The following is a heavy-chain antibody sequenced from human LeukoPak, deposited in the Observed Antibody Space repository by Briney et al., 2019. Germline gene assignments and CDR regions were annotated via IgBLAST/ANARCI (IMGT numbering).Heavy chain of an antibody. J-gene: IGHJ4*02. D-gene: IGHD1-7*01. V-gene: IGHV1-8*02. CDR1: GYTFTGYY. CDR2: MSPDSGKT. Sequence: ASVTVSCTASGYTFTGYYMHWVRQASGQGLEWMGWMSPDSGKTGYAQSFQGRITLTRDTSISTAYMELSSLRSEDTAVYYCARNLYGTGDFESWGQGTLVTVSS. CDR3: ARNLYGTGDFES.